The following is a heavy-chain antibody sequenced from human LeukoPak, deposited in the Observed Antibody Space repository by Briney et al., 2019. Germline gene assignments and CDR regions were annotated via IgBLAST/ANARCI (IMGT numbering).Heavy chain of an antibody. CDR3: AKERIAAAGAYYYYGMDV. J-gene: IGHJ6*02. CDR1: GFPFSSYA. V-gene: IGHV3-23*01. D-gene: IGHD6-13*01. Sequence: PGGSLRLSCAASGFPFSSYAMSWVRQAPGKGLEWVSAISGSGGSTYYADSVKGRFTISRDNSKNTLYLQMNSLRAEDTAVYYCAKERIAAAGAYYYYGMDVWGQGTTVTVSS. CDR2: ISGSGGST.